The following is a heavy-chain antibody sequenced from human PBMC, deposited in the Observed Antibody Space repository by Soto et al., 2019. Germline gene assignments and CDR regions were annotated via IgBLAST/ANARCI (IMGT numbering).Heavy chain of an antibody. Sequence: GGSLRLSCAASGFTFSDYYMSWIRQAPGKGLEWVSYISSSGSTIYYADSVKGRFTISRDNAKNSLYLQMNSLRAEDTAVYYCACNLHTYYDIFNAFDIWGQGTMVTVSS. CDR1: GFTFSDYY. J-gene: IGHJ3*02. CDR3: ACNLHTYYDIFNAFDI. CDR2: ISSSGSTI. V-gene: IGHV3-11*01. D-gene: IGHD3-9*01.